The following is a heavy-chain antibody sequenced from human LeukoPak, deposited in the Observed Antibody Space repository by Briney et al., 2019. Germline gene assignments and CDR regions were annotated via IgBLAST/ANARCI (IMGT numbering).Heavy chain of an antibody. CDR2: INPNSGGT. Sequence: ASVKVSCKASGYTFTGYYMHWVRQAPGQGLEWMGWINPNSGGTNYAQKFQGRVTMTRDTSVSTAYMELSRLRSDDTAVYYCARGRIVVVPAALYNWFDPWGQGTLVTVSA. V-gene: IGHV1-2*02. CDR1: GYTFTGYY. J-gene: IGHJ5*02. CDR3: ARGRIVVVPAALYNWFDP. D-gene: IGHD2-2*01.